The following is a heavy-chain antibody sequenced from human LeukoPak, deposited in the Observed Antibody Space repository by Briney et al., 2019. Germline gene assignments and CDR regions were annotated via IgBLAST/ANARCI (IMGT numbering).Heavy chain of an antibody. CDR1: GGSISRSGSNY. CDR2: VYYGGST. CDR3: ARDGAAAVDY. Sequence: TSETLSLTCTVSGGSISRSGSNYWGWIRQPPGKGLEWIGSVYYGGSTYYNPSLRSRVTKSIDTSKNQLSLKLTSVTAADTAVYYCARDGAAAVDYWGQGTLVTVSS. V-gene: IGHV4-39*07. J-gene: IGHJ4*02. D-gene: IGHD6-13*01.